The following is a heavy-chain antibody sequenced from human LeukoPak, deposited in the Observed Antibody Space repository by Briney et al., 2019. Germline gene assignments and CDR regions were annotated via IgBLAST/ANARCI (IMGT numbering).Heavy chain of an antibody. V-gene: IGHV3-11*01. J-gene: IGHJ4*02. D-gene: IGHD7-27*01. CDR3: ARQTGSLDY. CDR1: GFTFSDYY. CDR2: ISNSGSNI. Sequence: GGSLRLSCAASGFTFSDYYMRWIRQAPGKGLEWVSYISNSGSNIFYADSVKGRFTISRDNAKKSVYLQMNSLRVEDTAVYYCARQTGSLDYWGQGTLVTVSS.